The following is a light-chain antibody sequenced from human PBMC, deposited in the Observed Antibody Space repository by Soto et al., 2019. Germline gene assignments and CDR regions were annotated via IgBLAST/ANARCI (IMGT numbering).Light chain of an antibody. CDR3: SSYAGSNNLEV. Sequence: QSALTQPPSASGSPGQSVTISCTGTSSDVGGYNYVSWYQQHPGKAPKLMIYEVSKRPSGVPDRFSGSKSGNTASLTVSGLQAEDGADYYCSSYAGSNNLEVFGGGTKLTVL. V-gene: IGLV2-8*01. CDR2: EVS. J-gene: IGLJ2*01. CDR1: SSDVGGYNY.